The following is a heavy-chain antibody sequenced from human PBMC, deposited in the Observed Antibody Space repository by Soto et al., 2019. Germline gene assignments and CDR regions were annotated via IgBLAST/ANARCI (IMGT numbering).Heavy chain of an antibody. V-gene: IGHV3-15*01. Sequence: GGSLRLSCAASGFNLSHPWMTWVRQAAGKGLEWVGRIKSETDGGTADYAAPVKGRITISRDDSKNTVYLQMNSLKTEDTAVYYCTTGVYYDLLTGYHDVAYWGQGTLVTVSS. CDR3: TTGVYYDLLTGYHDVAY. J-gene: IGHJ4*02. D-gene: IGHD3-9*01. CDR2: IKSETDGGTA. CDR1: GFNLSHPW.